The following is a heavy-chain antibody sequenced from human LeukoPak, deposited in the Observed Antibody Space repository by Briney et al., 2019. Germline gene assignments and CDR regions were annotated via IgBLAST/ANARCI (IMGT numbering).Heavy chain of an antibody. J-gene: IGHJ4*02. D-gene: IGHD4-11*01. V-gene: IGHV3-23*01. CDR1: GFTFTSYS. CDR2: VKRDGSVP. CDR3: AQGGHDYNPFYY. Sequence: GGSLRLSCAAAGFTFTSYSMGWVRLAAGSWLGWVSSVKRDGSVPVYADSVQGRFTISRDNSKNMLYLQLNSLRAEDTAVYYCAQGGHDYNPFYYWGQGTLVTVSS.